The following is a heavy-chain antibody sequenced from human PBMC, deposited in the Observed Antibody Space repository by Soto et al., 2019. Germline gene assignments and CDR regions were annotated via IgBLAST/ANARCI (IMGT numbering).Heavy chain of an antibody. CDR1: GGSISSSSYY. J-gene: IGHJ5*02. CDR3: ARPAQAAAGTDWFDP. CDR2: IYYSGST. V-gene: IGHV4-39*01. D-gene: IGHD6-13*01. Sequence: ASETLSLTCTVSGGSISSSSYYWGWIRQPPGKGLEWIGSIYYSGSTYYNPSLKSRVTISVDTSKNQFSLKLSSVTAADTAVYYCARPAQAAAGTDWFDPWGQGTLVTVSS.